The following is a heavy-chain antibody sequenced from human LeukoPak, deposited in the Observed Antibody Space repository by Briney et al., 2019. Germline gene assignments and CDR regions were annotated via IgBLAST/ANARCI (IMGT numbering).Heavy chain of an antibody. D-gene: IGHD6-19*01. V-gene: IGHV4-34*01. CDR3: TRAVAGHPD. Sequence: PSETLSLTCAVSGVPFSNYYWSXVRQSPRQGLEWNGEINHSGYTNYNPSLKSRVTMSIDTSKDQFSLILTSVTAADAGVYYCTRAVAGHPDWGQGTLVTVSS. CDR1: GVPFSNYY. CDR2: INHSGYT. J-gene: IGHJ4*02.